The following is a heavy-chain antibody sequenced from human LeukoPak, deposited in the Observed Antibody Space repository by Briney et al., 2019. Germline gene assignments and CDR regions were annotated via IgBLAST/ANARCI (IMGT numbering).Heavy chain of an antibody. V-gene: IGHV3-7*01. CDR3: ARDTMRAFDI. D-gene: IGHD3-3*01. Sequence: GGSLRLSCEASGFTFADYEMSWFRQAPGKGLEWVANIKQDGSEKYYVDSVKGRFTISRDNAKNSLYLQMNSLRAEDTAVYYCARDTMRAFDIWGQGTMVTVSS. J-gene: IGHJ3*02. CDR1: GFTFADYE. CDR2: IKQDGSEK.